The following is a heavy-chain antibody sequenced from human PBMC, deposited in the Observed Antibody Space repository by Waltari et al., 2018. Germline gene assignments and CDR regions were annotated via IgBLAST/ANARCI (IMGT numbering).Heavy chain of an antibody. CDR1: GFTFSSYA. J-gene: IGHJ4*02. D-gene: IGHD1-26*01. CDR3: ARDRRFKWVGPTLVDY. CDR2: ISYDGSNK. Sequence: QVQLVESGGGVVQPGRSLRLSCAASGFTFSSYAMHWVRQAPGKGLEWVAVISYDGSNKYYADSVKGRFTISRDNSKNTLYLQMNSLRAEDTAVYYCARDRRFKWVGPTLVDYWGQGTLVTVSS. V-gene: IGHV3-30-3*01.